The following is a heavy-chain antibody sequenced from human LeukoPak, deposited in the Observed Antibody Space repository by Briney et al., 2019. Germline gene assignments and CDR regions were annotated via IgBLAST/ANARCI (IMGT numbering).Heavy chain of an antibody. V-gene: IGHV3-53*04. CDR3: ARAPEWLIFDY. CDR2: IYSGGST. D-gene: IGHD6-19*01. J-gene: IGHJ4*02. Sequence: GRSLRLSCAASGFTFSGYGMHWVRQAPGKGLEWVSVIYSGGSTYYADSVKGRFTISRHNSKNTLYLQMNSLRAEDTAVYYCARAPEWLIFDYWGQGTLVTVSS. CDR1: GFTFSGYG.